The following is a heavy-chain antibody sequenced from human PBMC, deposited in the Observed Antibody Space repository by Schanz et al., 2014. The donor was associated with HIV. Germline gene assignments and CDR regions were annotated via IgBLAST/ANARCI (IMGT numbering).Heavy chain of an antibody. CDR1: GYTFTSYG. Sequence: QVQLVQSGAEVKKPGASVKVSCKASGYTFTSYGINWVRQAPGQGLEWMGWISAYNGNTNYAQKIQGTLPMTTATSTSTASIDLRSLRSDDTAVYYCARGAAEMATMTPWRYWGQGTLVTVSS. CDR2: ISAYNGNT. D-gene: IGHD5-12*01. J-gene: IGHJ4*02. CDR3: ARGAAEMATMTPWRY. V-gene: IGHV1-18*01.